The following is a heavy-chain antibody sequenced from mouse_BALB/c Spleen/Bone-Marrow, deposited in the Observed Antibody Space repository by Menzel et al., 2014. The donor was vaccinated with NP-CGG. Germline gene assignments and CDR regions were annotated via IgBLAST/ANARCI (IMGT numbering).Heavy chain of an antibody. CDR3: ARDRGRNFYAMDY. CDR1: GFSLTSYG. Sequence: VKLVESGPGLVAPPQSLSITCTVSGFSLTSYGVHWVRQPPGKGLEWLGVIWAGGSTNYNSALMSRLSINKDNSKSQVFLKMNSLQTDDTAMYYCARDRGRNFYAMDYWGQGTSVTVSS. D-gene: IGHD2-1*01. CDR2: IWAGGST. J-gene: IGHJ4*01. V-gene: IGHV2-9*02.